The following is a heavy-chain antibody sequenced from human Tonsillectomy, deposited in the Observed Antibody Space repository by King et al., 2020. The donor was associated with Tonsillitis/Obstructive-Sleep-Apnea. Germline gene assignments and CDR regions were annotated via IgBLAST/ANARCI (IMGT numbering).Heavy chain of an antibody. D-gene: IGHD2-15*01. J-gene: IGHJ4*02. CDR3: ARDDGSWGSGGSGYLPFDY. CDR2: ISRSGSSI. Sequence: EVQLVESGGGLIQPGGSLRLSCAASGFTFSSYRMNWFRQAPGKGLEWVSYISRSGSSIYYADSVKGRFTISRDNAKNSLYLQMNSLRDEDTAVYYCARDDGSWGSGGSGYLPFDYWGQGTLVTVSS. V-gene: IGHV3-48*02. CDR1: GFTFSSYR.